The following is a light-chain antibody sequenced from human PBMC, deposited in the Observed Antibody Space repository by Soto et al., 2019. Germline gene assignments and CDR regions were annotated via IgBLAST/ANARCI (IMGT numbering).Light chain of an antibody. Sequence: QSALTQPASVSGSPGQPITISCSGTSSDIGAYKYVSWYQLHPGKVPKLMIYEVNNRPSGVSDRFSGSKSGNTASLTISGLQAEDEADYYCSSYTGANTWMFGGGTQLTVL. CDR3: SSYTGANTWM. V-gene: IGLV2-14*01. J-gene: IGLJ3*02. CDR2: EVN. CDR1: SSDIGAYKY.